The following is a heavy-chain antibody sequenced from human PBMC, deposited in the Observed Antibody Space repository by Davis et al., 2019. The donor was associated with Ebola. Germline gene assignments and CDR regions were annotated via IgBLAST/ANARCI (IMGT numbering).Heavy chain of an antibody. CDR1: GYTFTDSY. D-gene: IGHD1-26*01. CDR2: INPNNGDT. Sequence: ASVKVSCKASGYTFTDSYIHWVRQAPGQGLEYMGWINPNNGDTYYAPKFQGWVTMTRDTSVTSVYLELSRLKSDDTAVYYCVKGTLGGGNWFFDHWGRGTLVTVSS. CDR3: VKGTLGGGNWFFDH. V-gene: IGHV1-2*04. J-gene: IGHJ2*01.